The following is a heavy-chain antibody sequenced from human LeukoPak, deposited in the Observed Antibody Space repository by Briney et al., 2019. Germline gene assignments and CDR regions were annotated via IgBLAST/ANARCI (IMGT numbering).Heavy chain of an antibody. CDR1: SGYW. D-gene: IGHD6-19*01. V-gene: IGHV3-7*01. Sequence: PGGSLRLSCAAFSGYWMTWVRQAPGKGLEWVANIKQDGSEKYYAGSVKGRFTISRDNAKNSLFLQMNSLRAEDTALYYCALGWYAIDYWGQGTLVTVSS. CDR3: ALGWYAIDY. CDR2: IKQDGSEK. J-gene: IGHJ4*02.